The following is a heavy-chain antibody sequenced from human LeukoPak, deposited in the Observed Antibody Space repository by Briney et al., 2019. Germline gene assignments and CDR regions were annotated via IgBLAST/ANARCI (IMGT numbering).Heavy chain of an antibody. V-gene: IGHV3-11*06. D-gene: IGHD4-11*01. CDR3: ASRDYSNYDPFDY. CDR2: ISSSSSYT. CDR1: GFTFSDYY. J-gene: IGHJ4*02. Sequence: PGGSLRLSCAASGFTFSDYYMSWIRQAPGKGLEWVSYISSSSSYTNYADSVKGRFTISRDNAKNSLYLQMNSLRAEDTAVYYCASRDYSNYDPFDYWGQGTLVTVSS.